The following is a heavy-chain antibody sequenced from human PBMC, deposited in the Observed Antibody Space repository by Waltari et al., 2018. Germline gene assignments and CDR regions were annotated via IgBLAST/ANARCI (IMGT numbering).Heavy chain of an antibody. CDR1: GGTFRSYA. D-gene: IGHD2-21*02. CDR3: ARGRSQPYCGGDCYLDY. CDR2: IIPIFGTA. V-gene: IGHV1-69*15. Sequence: QVQLVQSGAEVKKHGSSVQVSCKASGGTFRSYAISWVRRAHGQGLEWMGRIIPIFGTANYAQKFQGRVTITADESTSTAYMELSSLRSEDTAVYYCARGRSQPYCGGDCYLDYWGQGTLVTVSS. J-gene: IGHJ4*02.